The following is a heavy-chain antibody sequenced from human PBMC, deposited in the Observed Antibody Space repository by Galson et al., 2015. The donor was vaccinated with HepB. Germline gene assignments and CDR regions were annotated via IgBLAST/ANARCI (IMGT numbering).Heavy chain of an antibody. CDR3: ASLAAAGRHWYFDL. CDR1: GFTVSSNY. J-gene: IGHJ2*01. Sequence: SLRLSCAASGFTVSSNYMSWVRQAPGKGLEWVSVIYSGGSTYYADSVKGRFTISRDNSKNTLYLQMNSLRAEDTAVYYCASLAAAGRHWYFDLWGRGTLVIVSS. V-gene: IGHV3-53*01. D-gene: IGHD6-13*01. CDR2: IYSGGST.